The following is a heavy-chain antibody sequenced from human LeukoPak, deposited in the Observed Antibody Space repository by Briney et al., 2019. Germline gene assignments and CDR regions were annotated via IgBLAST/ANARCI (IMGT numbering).Heavy chain of an antibody. CDR2: IRYDGSNK. Sequence: GGSLRLSCAASGFTFSNYAMRWVRQAPGKGLEWVAFIRYDGSNKYYADSVKGRFTISRDNSKNTLYLQMNSLRAEDTAVYYCANGRGYWGQGTLVTVSS. J-gene: IGHJ4*02. CDR3: ANGRGY. V-gene: IGHV3-30*02. CDR1: GFTFSNYA.